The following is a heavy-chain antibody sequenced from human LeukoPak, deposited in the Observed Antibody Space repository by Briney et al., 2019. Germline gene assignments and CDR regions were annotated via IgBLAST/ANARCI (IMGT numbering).Heavy chain of an antibody. CDR2: ISYEGDST. Sequence: HPGRSLRLSCAASGFIFRIYGMHWVRQAPGKGLEWVALISYEGDSTYYADSVKGRFTISRDNSKDMLYLQMNTLRAEDTAVYYCANDYRSGSFHDFWGQGTLVTVSS. J-gene: IGHJ4*02. CDR1: GFIFRIYG. CDR3: ANDYRSGSFHDF. V-gene: IGHV3-30*18. D-gene: IGHD3-10*01.